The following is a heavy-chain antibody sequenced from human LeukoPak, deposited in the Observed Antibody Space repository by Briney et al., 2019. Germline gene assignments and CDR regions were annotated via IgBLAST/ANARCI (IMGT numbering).Heavy chain of an antibody. Sequence: GGSLRLSCAASGFTFSSNSMNWVRQAPGKGLEWVSYISSGSGTIYYADSVKGRFTISRDNAKNSLYLQMNSLRAEDTALYYCARDWENGDYGYFDLWGRGTLVTVSS. CDR2: ISSGSGTI. CDR3: ARDWENGDYGYFDL. J-gene: IGHJ2*01. V-gene: IGHV3-48*01. CDR1: GFTFSSNS. D-gene: IGHD4-17*01.